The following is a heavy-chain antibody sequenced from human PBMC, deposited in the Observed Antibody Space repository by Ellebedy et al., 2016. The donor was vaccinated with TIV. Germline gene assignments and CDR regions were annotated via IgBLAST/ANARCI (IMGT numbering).Heavy chain of an antibody. CDR2: ISSSSSYI. CDR1: GFTFSSYS. D-gene: IGHD6-6*01. CDR3: ARDRWAVAANNYYYYGMDV. Sequence: GGSLRLSXAASGFTFSSYSMNWVRQAPGKGLEWVSSISSSSSYIYYADSVKGRFTISRDNAKNSLYLQMNSLRAEDTAVYYCARDRWAVAANNYYYYGMDVWGQGTTVTVSS. J-gene: IGHJ6*02. V-gene: IGHV3-21*01.